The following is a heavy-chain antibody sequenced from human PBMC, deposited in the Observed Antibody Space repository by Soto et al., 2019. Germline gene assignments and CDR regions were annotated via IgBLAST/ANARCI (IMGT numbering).Heavy chain of an antibody. CDR2: IPYDGNNK. J-gene: IGHJ4*01. Sequence: QGQLVESGGGVVQPGRSLRLSCAASGFSFDNYAMHWVRQAPGKGLEWVAVIPYDGNNKYYADSVKGRFTISRDNSKNTLYLKMNSLRAEDTAVYYCARDRRHIAVAVDYWGRGTLVTVSS. D-gene: IGHD6-19*01. CDR1: GFSFDNYA. V-gene: IGHV3-30-3*01. CDR3: ARDRRHIAVAVDY.